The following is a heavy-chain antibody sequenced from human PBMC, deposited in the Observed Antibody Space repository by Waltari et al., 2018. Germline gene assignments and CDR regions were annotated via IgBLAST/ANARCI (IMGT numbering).Heavy chain of an antibody. CDR1: GGSISRGGCY. Sequence: QVQLQESGPGLVKPSQALSLPCSVSGGSISRGGCYWRRFRQPPGKGLEWIGYLYHSGSTYYNPSLKSRVTISVDTSKNQFSLKLTSVTAADTAVYYCARALYGSGNYYNVFYGMDVWGQGTTVTVSS. CDR2: LYHSGST. CDR3: ARALYGSGNYYNVFYGMDV. D-gene: IGHD3-10*01. V-gene: IGHV4-30-4*01. J-gene: IGHJ6*02.